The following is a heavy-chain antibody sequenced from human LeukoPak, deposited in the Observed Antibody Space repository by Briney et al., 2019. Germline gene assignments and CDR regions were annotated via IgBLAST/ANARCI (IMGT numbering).Heavy chain of an antibody. Sequence: SGTLSLTCAVSGGSISSSNWWSWVRQPPGKGLEWIGEIYHSGSTNYNPSLESRVTISVDKSKNQFSLKLSSVTAADTAVYYCARVVVGDYVVGWYFDLWGRGTLVTVSS. J-gene: IGHJ2*01. CDR1: GGSISSSNW. CDR3: ARVVVGDYVVGWYFDL. CDR2: IYHSGST. D-gene: IGHD2-15*01. V-gene: IGHV4-4*02.